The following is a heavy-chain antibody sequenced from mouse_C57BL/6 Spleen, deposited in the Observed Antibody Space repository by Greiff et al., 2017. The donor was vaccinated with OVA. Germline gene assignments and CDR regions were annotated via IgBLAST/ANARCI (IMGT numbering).Heavy chain of an antibody. CDR2: ISSGGDYI. J-gene: IGHJ4*01. V-gene: IGHV5-9-1*02. D-gene: IGHD4-1*02. CDR1: GFTFSSYA. CDR3: TREVGRYAMDY. Sequence: EVHLVESGAGLVKPGGSLKLSCAASGFTFSSYAMSWVRQTPEKRLEWVAYISSGGDYIYYADTVKGRFTISRDNARNTLYLQMSSLKSEDTAMYYCTREVGRYAMDYWGQGTSVTVSS.